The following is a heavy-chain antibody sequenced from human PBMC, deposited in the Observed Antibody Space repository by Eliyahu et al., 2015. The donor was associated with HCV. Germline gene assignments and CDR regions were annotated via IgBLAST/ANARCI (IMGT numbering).Heavy chain of an antibody. CDR1: GGXFTTSD. V-gene: IGHV1-69*01. D-gene: IGHD4/OR15-4a*01. CDR2: IIPVFGKA. Sequence: QVQLVQSGAEVRKPGSSVKVXXXTXGGXFTTSDIRWLRQAPGQGLEWMGGIIPVFGKANYAQKFQGRVTITADEFTSTAYMELSSLRSEDTAVYYCARVFTAGGEQSGAYFVYWGQGTLVTVAP. CDR3: ARVFTAGGEQSGAYFVY. J-gene: IGHJ4*02.